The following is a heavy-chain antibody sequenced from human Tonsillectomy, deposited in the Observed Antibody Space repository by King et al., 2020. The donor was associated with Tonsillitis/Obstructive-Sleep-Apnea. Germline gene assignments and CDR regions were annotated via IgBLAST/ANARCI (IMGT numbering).Heavy chain of an antibody. CDR2: IGTAGDT. CDR1: GFTFSSYD. CDR3: ARAPLPGGGVYYMDV. V-gene: IGHV3-13*04. Sequence: VQLVESGGGLVQPGGSLRLSCAASGFTFSSYDMHWVRQATGKGLEWVSAIGTAGDTYYPGSVKGRFTISRENAKNSLYLQMNSLRAGDTAVYYCARAPLPGGGVYYMDVWGKGTTVTVSS. J-gene: IGHJ6*03. D-gene: IGHD3-16*01.